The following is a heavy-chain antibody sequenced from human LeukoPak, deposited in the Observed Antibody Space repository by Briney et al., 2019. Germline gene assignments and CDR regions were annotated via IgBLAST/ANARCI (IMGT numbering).Heavy chain of an antibody. CDR1: GGSISSYY. D-gene: IGHD5-12*01. V-gene: IGHV4-59*01. CDR2: IYYSGST. J-gene: IGHJ3*02. CDR3: ARGYSGYDSRGEAFDI. Sequence: PSETLSLTCTDSGGSISSYYWSWIRQPPGKGLEWIGYIYYSGSTNYNPSLKSRVTISVDTSKNQFSLKLSSVTAADTAVYYCARGYSGYDSRGEAFDIWGQGTMVTVSS.